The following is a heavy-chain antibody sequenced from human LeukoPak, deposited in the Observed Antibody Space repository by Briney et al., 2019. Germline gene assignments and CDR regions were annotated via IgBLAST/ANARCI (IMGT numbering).Heavy chain of an antibody. D-gene: IGHD3-10*01. V-gene: IGHV3-23*01. Sequence: GGSLRLSCAASGFTFSSYAMSWVRQAPGKGLEWVSAISGSGGSTYYADSVKGRFTISRDNSKNTLYLQMNSLRAEDTAVYYRAKEGLAVRGVIIPNWFDPWGQGTLVTVSS. CDR1: GFTFSSYA. CDR2: ISGSGGST. J-gene: IGHJ5*02. CDR3: AKEGLAVRGVIIPNWFDP.